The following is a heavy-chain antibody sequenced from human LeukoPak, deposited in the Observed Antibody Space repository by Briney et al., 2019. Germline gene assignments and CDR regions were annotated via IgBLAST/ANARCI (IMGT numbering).Heavy chain of an antibody. CDR2: ISYDGTTK. CDR3: AREGGEAVALNAFDI. V-gene: IGHV3-30*04. Sequence: GGSLRLSCAASGFTFSTYAMHWVRQAPGKGLKWVAVISYDGTTKYYADSVKGRFTISRDNSKNTLYLQMNGLRAEDTAVYYCAREGGEAVALNAFDIWGQGTMVTVSS. D-gene: IGHD6-19*01. J-gene: IGHJ3*02. CDR1: GFTFSTYA.